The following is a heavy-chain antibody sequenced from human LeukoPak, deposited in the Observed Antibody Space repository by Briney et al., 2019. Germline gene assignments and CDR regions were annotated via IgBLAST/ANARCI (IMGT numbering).Heavy chain of an antibody. D-gene: IGHD2-15*01. CDR2: IRYDGSNK. Sequence: GGSLRLSCAASGFTFSSYGMHWVRQAPGKGLEWVAFIRYDGSNKYYADSVKGRFTISRDNSKNTLYLQMNSLRAEDTAVYYCAKEARYCSGGSCYLDAFDIWGQGTMVTVSS. V-gene: IGHV3-30*02. J-gene: IGHJ3*02. CDR1: GFTFSSYG. CDR3: AKEARYCSGGSCYLDAFDI.